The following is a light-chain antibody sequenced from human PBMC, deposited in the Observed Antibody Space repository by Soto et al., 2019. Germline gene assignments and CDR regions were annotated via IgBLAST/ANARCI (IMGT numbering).Light chain of an antibody. CDR3: QQNFSPLLT. CDR1: QSISGY. V-gene: IGKV1-39*01. CDR2: AAS. J-gene: IGKJ4*01. Sequence: DIQMTQSPSSLSASVGDRVTITCRASQSISGYLNWYQQKPGKAPNLLIYAASSLQSGVPSRFSGSGSGTDFTLNISGLQPEDFATYYCQQNFSPLLTFGGGTKVDIK.